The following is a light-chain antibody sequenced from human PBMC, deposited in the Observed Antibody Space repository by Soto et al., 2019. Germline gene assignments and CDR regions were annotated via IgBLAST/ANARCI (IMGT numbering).Light chain of an antibody. CDR2: EGS. V-gene: IGLV2-14*01. J-gene: IGLJ1*01. Sequence: QSALTQPASVSGSPGQSITISCTGTSSDVGGYNYVSWYQQHPGKAPKLMMYEGSNRPSAVSNRFYGSKSGNTASLTISGLQAEDEAGYYCSSNTISSTYGLGTGTKRTVL. CDR1: SSDVGGYNY. CDR3: SSNTISSTYG.